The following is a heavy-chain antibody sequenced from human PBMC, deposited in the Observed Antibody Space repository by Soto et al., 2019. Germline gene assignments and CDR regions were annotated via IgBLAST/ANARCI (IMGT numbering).Heavy chain of an antibody. D-gene: IGHD3-3*01. CDR3: ARDSYEQAGFFWFDP. V-gene: IGHV3-66*01. Sequence: PGGSLRLSCAASGFTVNSNYMGWVRQAPGKGLEWVSLINSGGITYYADSVKGRFTISKDNSKNTLYLQMNSLRAEDTAMYYCARDSYEQAGFFWFDPWGQGTLVTVSS. CDR2: INSGGIT. CDR1: GFTVNSNY. J-gene: IGHJ5*02.